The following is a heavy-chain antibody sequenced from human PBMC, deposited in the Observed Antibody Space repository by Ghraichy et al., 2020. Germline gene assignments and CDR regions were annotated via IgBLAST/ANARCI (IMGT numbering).Heavy chain of an antibody. J-gene: IGHJ6*02. CDR2: IIPIFGTA. V-gene: IGHV1-69*13. D-gene: IGHD5-18*01. CDR3: ARGPPREEYSYGRGVGYYYGMDV. Sequence: SVKVSCKASGGTFSSYAISWVRQAPGQGLEWMGGIIPIFGTANYAQKFQGRVTITADESTSTAYMELSSLRSEDTAVYYCARGPPREEYSYGRGVGYYYGMDVCGQGTTVTVSS. CDR1: GGTFSSYA.